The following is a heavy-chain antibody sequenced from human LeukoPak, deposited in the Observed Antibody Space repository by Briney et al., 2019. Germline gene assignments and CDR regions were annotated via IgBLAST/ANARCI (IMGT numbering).Heavy chain of an antibody. CDR3: ARAHSSGWYNFDY. J-gene: IGHJ4*02. D-gene: IGHD6-19*01. CDR1: GFTFSSYG. V-gene: IGHV3-30*02. Sequence: GGSLRLSCAASGFTFSSYGMHWVRQAPGKGLEWVAFIRYDGTKKYYADSVKGRFTISRDNSKNTLYLQMNSLRAEDTAVYYCARAHSSGWYNFDYWGQGTLVTVSS. CDR2: IRYDGTKK.